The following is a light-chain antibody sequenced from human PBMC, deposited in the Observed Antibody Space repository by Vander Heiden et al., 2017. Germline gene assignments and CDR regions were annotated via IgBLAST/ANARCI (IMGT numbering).Light chain of an antibody. CDR3: QQNNNWPPLT. J-gene: IGKJ4*01. Sequence: ELVMTQSPATLSVSPGERATLSCRASQSVSSSLAWYQQKPGQAPRLLIYGASTRATGIPARFSGSGYGTEFTLTISSRQSEDFAVYYCQQNNNWPPLTFGGGTKVEIK. V-gene: IGKV3-15*01. CDR2: GAS. CDR1: QSVSSS.